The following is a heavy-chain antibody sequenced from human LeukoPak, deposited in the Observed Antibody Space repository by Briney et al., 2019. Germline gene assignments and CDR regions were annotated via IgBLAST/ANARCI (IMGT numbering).Heavy chain of an antibody. CDR3: ARHAYYYDSSGYYLPDY. V-gene: IGHV4-39*01. CDR1: GGSISSSSYY. J-gene: IGHJ4*02. Sequence: ASETLSLTCTVSGGSISSSSYYWGWIRQPPGKGLEWIGSIYYSGSTYYNPSLKSRVTISVDTSKNQFSLKLSSVTAADTAVYYCARHAYYYDSSGYYLPDYWGQGTLVTVSS. D-gene: IGHD3-22*01. CDR2: IYYSGST.